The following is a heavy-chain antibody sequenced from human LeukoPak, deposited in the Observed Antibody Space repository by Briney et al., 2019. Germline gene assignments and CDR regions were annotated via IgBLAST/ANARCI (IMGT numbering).Heavy chain of an antibody. Sequence: PSETLSLTCTVSGGSISGNYHYWGWIRQPPGMGLEWIGTIYFSGTTSYNPSLKSRVTISVDTSRNQFSLKLSSVTATDTAVYFCMTHLDSQKGYYFDYWGQGALVTVSS. D-gene: IGHD3-3*01. V-gene: IGHV4-39*01. CDR3: MTHLDSQKGYYFDY. CDR2: IYFSGTT. J-gene: IGHJ4*02. CDR1: GGSISGNYHY.